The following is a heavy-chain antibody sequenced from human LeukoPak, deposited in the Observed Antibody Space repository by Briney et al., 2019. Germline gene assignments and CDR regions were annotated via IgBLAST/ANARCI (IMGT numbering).Heavy chain of an antibody. J-gene: IGHJ5*02. CDR1: GYSFTDFY. CDR3: ATGAGPISEAGTTDL. D-gene: IGHD1-1*01. V-gene: IGHV1-2*02. CDR2: INPQSGGT. Sequence: GASVKVSCKASGYSFTDFYMHWVRQAPGQGLEWMGWINPQSGGTNYAQKFQGRVTMTRDTSITTVYMELRRLRSDDTAMFYCATGAGPISEAGTTDLWGQGTLVTVSS.